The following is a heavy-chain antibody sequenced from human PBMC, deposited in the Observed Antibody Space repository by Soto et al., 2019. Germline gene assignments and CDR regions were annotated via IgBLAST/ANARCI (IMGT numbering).Heavy chain of an antibody. J-gene: IGHJ6*02. Sequence: EVQLLESGGGLVQPGGSLRLFCAASGFTFSSYAMKWVRQAPGKGLEWVSLIGESGTPTYYADSVKGRFTISRDNYGNTLFLEMYSLRAEDTAVYYCARYIPGVRYYGMDVWGQGTTVTVSS. CDR1: GFTFSSYA. CDR3: ARYIPGVRYYGMDV. D-gene: IGHD2-2*01. V-gene: IGHV3-23*01. CDR2: IGESGTPT.